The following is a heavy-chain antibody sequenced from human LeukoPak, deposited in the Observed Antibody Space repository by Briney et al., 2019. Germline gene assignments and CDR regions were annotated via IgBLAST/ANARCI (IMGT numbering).Heavy chain of an antibody. V-gene: IGHV4-31*03. D-gene: IGHD3-22*01. CDR2: IYYSGST. CDR1: GGSISSYY. CDR3: ARSRYYYDSSGYDRSDAFDI. Sequence: SQTLSLTCTVSGGSISSYYWSWIRQHPGKGLEWIGYIYYSGSTYYNPSLKSRVTISVDTSKNQFSLKLSSVTAADTAVYYCARSRYYYDSSGYDRSDAFDIWGQGTMVTVSS. J-gene: IGHJ3*02.